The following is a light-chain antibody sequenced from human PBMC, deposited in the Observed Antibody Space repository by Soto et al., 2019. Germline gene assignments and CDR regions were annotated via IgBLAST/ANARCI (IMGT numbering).Light chain of an antibody. J-gene: IGKJ1*01. CDR1: QSVSSS. CDR2: GAS. Sequence: EIVITPSPAPLSVSRGERATLSCRASQSVSSSLAWYRQKPGQAPRLLIYGASTRATGIPARFSGSGSGTEFTLIISSLQSEDSALYYCQQYTSWLWTFGQGTKVDIK. CDR3: QQYTSWLWT. V-gene: IGKV3-15*01.